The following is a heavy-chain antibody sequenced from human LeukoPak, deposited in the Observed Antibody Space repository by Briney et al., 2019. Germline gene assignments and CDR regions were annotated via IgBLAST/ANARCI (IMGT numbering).Heavy chain of an antibody. V-gene: IGHV3-23*01. CDR3: ASHYGDSRPVGAFDI. Sequence: PGGSLRLSCAASGFTFSSYSMNWVRQAPGKGLEWVSAISGSGGSTYYADSVKGRFTISRDNSKNTLYLQMNSLRAEDTAVYYCASHYGDSRPVGAFDIWGQGTMVTVSS. J-gene: IGHJ3*02. CDR1: GFTFSSYS. CDR2: ISGSGGST. D-gene: IGHD4-17*01.